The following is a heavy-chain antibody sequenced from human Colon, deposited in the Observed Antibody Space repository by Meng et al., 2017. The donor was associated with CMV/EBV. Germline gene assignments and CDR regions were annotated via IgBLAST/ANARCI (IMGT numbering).Heavy chain of an antibody. CDR2: INHSGST. V-gene: IGHV4-34*01. D-gene: IGHD2-2*01. CDR1: GFTFSVYS. J-gene: IGHJ5*02. CDR3: ARQVVPAADLNNWFDP. Sequence: GSLRLSCTASGFTFSVYSMSWVRQTPEKGLEWIGEINHSGSTNYNPSLKSRVTISVDTSKNQFSLKLSSVTAADTAVYYCARQVVPAADLNNWFDPWGQGTLVTVSS.